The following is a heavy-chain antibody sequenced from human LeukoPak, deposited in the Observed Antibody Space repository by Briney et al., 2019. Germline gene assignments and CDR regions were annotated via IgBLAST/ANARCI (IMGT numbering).Heavy chain of an antibody. CDR3: ASRGRGYSYGYHDAFDI. D-gene: IGHD5-18*01. V-gene: IGHV4-59*08. J-gene: IGHJ3*02. CDR2: IYYSGST. CDR1: GGSITGHY. Sequence: SETLSLTCTVSGGSITGHYWSWIRQPPGKGLEWIGYIYYSGSTNYNPSLKSRVTISVDTSKNQFSLKLSSVTAADTAVYYCASRGRGYSYGYHDAFDIWGQGTMVTVSS.